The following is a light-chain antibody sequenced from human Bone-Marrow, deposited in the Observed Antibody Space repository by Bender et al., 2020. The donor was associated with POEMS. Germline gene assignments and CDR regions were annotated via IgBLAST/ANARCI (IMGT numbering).Light chain of an antibody. CDR2: TNN. CDR1: GSNIGGYP. Sequence: QSVLTQPPSVSGTPGQRVTISCCGSGSNIGGYPVNWYQQLPGTAPRLLIYTNNERPSGVPDRFSGSKSGNTASLTISGLQAEDEADYYCHSYTAIPTPAYVFGTGTKVTVL. CDR3: HSYTAIPTPAYV. V-gene: IGLV1-44*01. J-gene: IGLJ1*01.